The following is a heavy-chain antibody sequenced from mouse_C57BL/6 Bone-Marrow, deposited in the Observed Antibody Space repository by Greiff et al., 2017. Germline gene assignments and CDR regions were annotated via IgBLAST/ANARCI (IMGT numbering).Heavy chain of an antibody. CDR1: GYSITSDY. J-gene: IGHJ4*01. CDR3: AKKGNYYGGYYAMDY. CDR2: ISYSGST. Sequence: EVKLMESGPGLAKPPQTLSLTCSVTGYSITSDYWNWIRKFPGNKLEYMGYISYSGSTYYNPSLKSRISITRDTSKNQYYLQLNSVTTEDTATYYCAKKGNYYGGYYAMDYWGQGTSVTVSS. D-gene: IGHD1-1*01. V-gene: IGHV3-8*01.